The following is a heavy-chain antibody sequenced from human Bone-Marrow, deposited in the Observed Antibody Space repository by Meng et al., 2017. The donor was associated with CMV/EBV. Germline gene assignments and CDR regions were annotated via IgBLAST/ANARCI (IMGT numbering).Heavy chain of an antibody. CDR3: VRLAVRGVIGP. CDR2: MNPNSSNA. J-gene: IGHJ5*02. D-gene: IGHD3-10*01. Sequence: ASVKVSCKASGYTFTSYDINWVRQASGQGLEWLGWMNPNSSNAGYAQKFQGRVTRTRDTSISTAHMELTSLTSEDTAVYFCVRLAVRGVIGPWGQGTLVTVSS. CDR1: GYTFTSYD. V-gene: IGHV1-8*01.